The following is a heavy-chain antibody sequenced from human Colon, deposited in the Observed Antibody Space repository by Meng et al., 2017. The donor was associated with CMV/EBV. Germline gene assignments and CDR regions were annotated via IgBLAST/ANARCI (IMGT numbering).Heavy chain of an antibody. D-gene: IGHD1-1*01. J-gene: IGHJ4*02. V-gene: IGHV4-4*07. CDR3: ARDTGTTGTGSLFDY. CDR2: IHTTDST. Sequence: SVPGLLKPSAHLSLTRAVSGASIGSYSCNLMRQPAGKGLEWIGPIHTTDSTNYNPSLKSRVTISVDTSKNQFSLKLTSVSAADTAVYYCARDTGTTGTGSLFDYWGQGILVTVSS. CDR1: GASIGSYS.